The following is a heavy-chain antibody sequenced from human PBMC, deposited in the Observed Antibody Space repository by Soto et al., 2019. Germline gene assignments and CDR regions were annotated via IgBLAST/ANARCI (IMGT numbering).Heavy chain of an antibody. CDR2: ILHSGST. D-gene: IGHD1-26*01. CDR1: GGSIISNSYY. J-gene: IGHJ4*02. CDR3: AAGGGPPRYY. Sequence: PSETLSLTCTVSGGSIISNSYYWGWIRQPPGKGLEWIGSILHSGSTYYNPSLKSRVTMSVDRSKNQFSLKLTSVTAADTAVYYCAAGGGPPRYYWGQGTLVTVSS. V-gene: IGHV4-39*07.